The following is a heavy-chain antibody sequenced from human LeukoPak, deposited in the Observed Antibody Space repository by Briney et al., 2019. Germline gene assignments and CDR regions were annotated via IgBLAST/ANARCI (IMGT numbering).Heavy chain of an antibody. CDR2: IDGGSASI. CDR3: AKRGDGPNYDY. CDR1: GFTFSTYS. D-gene: IGHD5-24*01. V-gene: IGHV3-23*01. Sequence: PGGSLRLSCAASGFTFSTYSMSWVRQAPGEGLEWVSAIDGGSASIYYADSVKGRFTISRDNSKNTLYLQMNSLRAEDTAVYYCAKRGDGPNYDYWGQGTLVTVSS. J-gene: IGHJ4*02.